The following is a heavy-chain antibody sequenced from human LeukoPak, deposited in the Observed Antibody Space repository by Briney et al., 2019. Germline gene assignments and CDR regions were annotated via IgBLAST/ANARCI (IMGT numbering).Heavy chain of an antibody. CDR3: ARDNDYASDC. Sequence: GGSLRLSCAASGFALSSSDMNWVRQAPGKGLEWVSHISKNTNNMYYADSVKGRFTMSRDNAKNSLYLQVSNLRDEDTGVYYCARDNDYASDCWGQGTLVTVSS. CDR1: GFALSSSD. J-gene: IGHJ4*02. D-gene: IGHD5-12*01. V-gene: IGHV3-48*02. CDR2: ISKNTNNM.